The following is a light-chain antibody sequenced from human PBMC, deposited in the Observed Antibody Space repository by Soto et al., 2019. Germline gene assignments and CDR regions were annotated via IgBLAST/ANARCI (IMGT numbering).Light chain of an antibody. Sequence: EIVLTQSPGTLSLSPGERATLSCRASQSVSSSYLAWYQQKPGQAPRLLIYGASSRATGIPDRFSGSGSGTDFTLTISRQEPEDFAVYYCQQYGSSPYTVGQGTKLEIK. CDR3: QQYGSSPYT. J-gene: IGKJ2*01. V-gene: IGKV3-20*01. CDR2: GAS. CDR1: QSVSSSY.